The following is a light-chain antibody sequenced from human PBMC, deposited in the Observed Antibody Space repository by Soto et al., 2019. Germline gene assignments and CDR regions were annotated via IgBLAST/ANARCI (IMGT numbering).Light chain of an antibody. J-gene: IGLJ3*02. CDR3: QVRDSSTDHWV. CDR2: DDN. CDR1: KIGRKS. Sequence: SYELTQPPSVSVAPGRTATITCGGNKIGRKSVHWYQQKPGQAHVLVVYDDNDRPSGIPERFSGSNSENTATLTVSRVEAGDEADYYCQVRDSSTDHWVFGGGTKLTVL. V-gene: IGLV3-21*02.